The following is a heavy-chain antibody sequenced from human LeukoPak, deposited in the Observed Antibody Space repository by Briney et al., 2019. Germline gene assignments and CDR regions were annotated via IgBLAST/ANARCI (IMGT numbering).Heavy chain of an antibody. Sequence: GGSLRLSCAASGVTLSPYGMHWGRQAPGKGLEWVAVISYEGGTQHYADSVKGGFIISRDNPRNTLYLQMNILRTEDTAVYYCAKEGTPQVSTWYDLWGQGTQVIVSS. J-gene: IGHJ5*02. CDR1: GVTLSPYG. V-gene: IGHV3-30*18. CDR3: AKEGTPQVSTWYDL. CDR2: ISYEGGTQ. D-gene: IGHD3-10*01.